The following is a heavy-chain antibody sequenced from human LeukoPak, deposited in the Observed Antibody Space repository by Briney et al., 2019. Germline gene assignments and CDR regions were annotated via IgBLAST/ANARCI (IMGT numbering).Heavy chain of an antibody. CDR2: ISGSGGNT. CDR1: GFTFSSYA. Sequence: GGSLRLSCAASGFTFSSYAMTWVRQAPGKGLEWVSAISGSGGNTYYADSVKGRFTISRDNSKNTLYLQMNSLRADDTAVYYRACLPYAFDIWGQGTMVTVSS. CDR3: ACLPYAFDI. J-gene: IGHJ3*02. V-gene: IGHV3-23*01.